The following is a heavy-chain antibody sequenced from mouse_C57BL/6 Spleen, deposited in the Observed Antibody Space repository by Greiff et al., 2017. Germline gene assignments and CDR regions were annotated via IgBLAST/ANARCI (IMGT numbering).Heavy chain of an antibody. V-gene: IGHV5-6*02. Sequence: DVMLVESGGDLVKPGGSLKLSCAASGFTFSSYGMSWVRQTPDKRLEWVATISSGGSYTYYPDSVKGRFTISRDNAKNTLYLQMSSLKSEDTAMYYCARLEASFAMDYWGQGTSVTVSS. CDR2: ISSGGSYT. CDR3: ARLEASFAMDY. D-gene: IGHD3-2*02. J-gene: IGHJ4*01. CDR1: GFTFSSYG.